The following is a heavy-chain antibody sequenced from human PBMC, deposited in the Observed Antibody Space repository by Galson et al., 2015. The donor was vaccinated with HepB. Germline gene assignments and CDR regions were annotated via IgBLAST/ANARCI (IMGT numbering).Heavy chain of an antibody. CDR1: GFTFSSYS. J-gene: IGHJ4*02. Sequence: SLRLSCAASGFTFSSYSMNWVRQAPGKGLEWVSYISSSSSTTYYADSVKGRFTISRDNAKNSLYLQMNSLRDEDTAVYYCARDSTNYYDSSGYYVPFDYWGQGTLVTVSS. D-gene: IGHD3-22*01. CDR2: ISSSSSTT. V-gene: IGHV3-48*02. CDR3: ARDSTNYYDSSGYYVPFDY.